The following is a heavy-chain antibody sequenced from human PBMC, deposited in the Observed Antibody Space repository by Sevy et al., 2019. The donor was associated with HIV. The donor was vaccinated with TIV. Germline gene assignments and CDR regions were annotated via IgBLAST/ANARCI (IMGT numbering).Heavy chain of an antibody. CDR1: GYTFTSYG. CDR2: ISAYNGNT. D-gene: IGHD3-22*01. CDR3: ARGGEYYYDSSGSDDAFDI. J-gene: IGHJ3*02. V-gene: IGHV1-18*04. Sequence: ASVKVSCKASGYTFTSYGISWVRQAPGQGLEWMGWISAYNGNTNYAQKLQGRVTMTTDTSTSTAYMELRSLRSDDTAVYYCARGGEYYYDSSGSDDAFDIWGQGTMVTVSS.